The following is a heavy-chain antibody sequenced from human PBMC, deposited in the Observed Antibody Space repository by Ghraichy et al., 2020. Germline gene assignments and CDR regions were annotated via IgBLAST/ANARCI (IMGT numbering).Heavy chain of an antibody. CDR2: IVVGSGNT. D-gene: IGHD3-10*01. J-gene: IGHJ4*02. CDR3: AASVSYYLEFDY. Sequence: SVKVSCKASGFTFTSSAMQWVRQARGQRLEWIGWIVVGSGNTNYAQKFQERVTITRDMSTSTAYMELSSLRSEDTAVYYCAASVSYYLEFDYWGQGTLVTVSS. V-gene: IGHV1-58*02. CDR1: GFTFTSSA.